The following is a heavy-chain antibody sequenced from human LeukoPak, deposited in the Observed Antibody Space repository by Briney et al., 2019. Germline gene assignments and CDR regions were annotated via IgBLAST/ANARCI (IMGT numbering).Heavy chain of an antibody. CDR1: GDSFSSNSVT. J-gene: IGHJ5*02. V-gene: IGHV6-1*01. Sequence: QTLSLTCTISGDSFSSNSVTWNWIRQSPSRGLEWLGRTYYRSTWYNDYAVSVRGRITVNPDTSKNQFSLHLNSVTPEDTAVYYCARRLTQYDCFDPWGQGILVTVSS. CDR2: TYYRSTWYN. D-gene: IGHD2-2*01. CDR3: ARRLTQYDCFDP.